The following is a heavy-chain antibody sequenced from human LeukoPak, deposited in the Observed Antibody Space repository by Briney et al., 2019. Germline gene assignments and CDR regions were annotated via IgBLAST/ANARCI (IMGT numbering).Heavy chain of an antibody. Sequence: ASVKVSCKASGYTFTSYGISWVRQAPGQGLEWMGWISAYNGNTNYAQKFQGRVTMTRDMSTSTVYMELSSLRSEDTAVYYCARNGYYDSSDYWGQGTLVTVSS. CDR2: ISAYNGNT. D-gene: IGHD3-22*01. CDR1: GYTFTSYG. CDR3: ARNGYYDSSDY. V-gene: IGHV1-18*01. J-gene: IGHJ4*02.